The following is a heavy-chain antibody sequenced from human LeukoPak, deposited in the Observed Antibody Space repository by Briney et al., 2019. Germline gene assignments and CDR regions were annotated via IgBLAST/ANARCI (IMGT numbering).Heavy chain of an antibody. D-gene: IGHD5-18*01. Sequence: SETLSLTCTVSGDSISSSYWSWIRQPPGKGLEWIGYRHYSGSTNCNPSLKSRVTISVDTSKNQFSLQLSSVTAADTAVYYCARVPLELWTEDYWGQGTPVTVSS. J-gene: IGHJ4*02. V-gene: IGHV4-59*01. CDR2: RHYSGST. CDR3: ARVPLELWTEDY. CDR1: GDSISSSY.